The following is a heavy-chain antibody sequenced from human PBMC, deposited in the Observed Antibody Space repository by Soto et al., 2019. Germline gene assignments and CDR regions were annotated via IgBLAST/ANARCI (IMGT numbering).Heavy chain of an antibody. Sequence: GGSLRLSCAASGFTFSSYGMHWVRQAPGKGLEWVAVISYDGSNKYYADSVKGRFTISRDNSKNTLYLQMNSLRAEDTAVYYCAKDMTQSDAFDIWGQGTMLTISS. D-gene: IGHD4-4*01. CDR3: AKDMTQSDAFDI. CDR2: ISYDGSNK. CDR1: GFTFSSYG. J-gene: IGHJ3*02. V-gene: IGHV3-30*18.